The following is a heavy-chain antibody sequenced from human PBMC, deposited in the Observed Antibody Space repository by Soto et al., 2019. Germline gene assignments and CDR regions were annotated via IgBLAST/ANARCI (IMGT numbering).Heavy chain of an antibody. Sequence: EVQLVESGGGLVQPGGSLRLSCAASGFTFSSYTMNWVRQAPGKGLEWVSFISSSGNYTYYADSLKGRFTISRDNAKYSMYLQMNIMRVEDTDVYFCESKKGDTLDFWGQGTLVTVSS. CDR1: GFTFSSYT. V-gene: IGHV3-21*01. CDR3: ESKKGDTLDF. J-gene: IGHJ3*01. CDR2: ISSSGNYT.